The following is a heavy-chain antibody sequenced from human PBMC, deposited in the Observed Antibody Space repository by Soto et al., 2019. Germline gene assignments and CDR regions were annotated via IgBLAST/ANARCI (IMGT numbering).Heavy chain of an antibody. J-gene: IGHJ5*02. CDR1: GFTFSSYW. V-gene: IGHV3-7*01. Sequence: PGGSLRLSCAASGFTFSSYWMSWVRQAPGKGLEWVANIKQDGSEKYYVDSVKGRFTISRDNAKNSLYLQMNSLRAEGTAVYYCARMGTGSSDRYNWFDPWGQGTLVTVSS. CDR2: IKQDGSEK. CDR3: ARMGTGSSDRYNWFDP. D-gene: IGHD6-6*01.